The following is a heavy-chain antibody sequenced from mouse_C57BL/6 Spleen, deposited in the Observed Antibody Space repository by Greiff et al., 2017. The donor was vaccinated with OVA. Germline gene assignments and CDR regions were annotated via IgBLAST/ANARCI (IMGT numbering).Heavy chain of an antibody. Sequence: EVQLQQSGAELVRPGASVKLSCTASGFNIKDDYMHWVKQRPEQGLAWIGWIDPENGDTEYASKFQGKGTITADTSANTAYLRLSSLTSEDTAVYYCTTGGRGYWGQGTTLTVSS. D-gene: IGHD3-3*01. J-gene: IGHJ2*01. CDR2: IDPENGDT. CDR1: GFNIKDDY. V-gene: IGHV14-4*01. CDR3: TTGGRGY.